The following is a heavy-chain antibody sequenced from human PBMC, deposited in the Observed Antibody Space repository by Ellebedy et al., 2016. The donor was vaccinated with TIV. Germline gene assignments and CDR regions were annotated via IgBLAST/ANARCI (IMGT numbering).Heavy chain of an antibody. Sequence: GESLKISCAASGFTFSSYTLNWVRQAPGKGLEWVSSISTSSGYIYYADSVKGRFTISRDNAKNSLFLQMTSLRAEDTAVYYCARKVPAPTTVPPNWYFDLWGRGTLVIVSS. CDR3: ARKVPAPTTVPPNWYFDL. CDR2: ISTSSGYI. V-gene: IGHV3-21*01. CDR1: GFTFSSYT. J-gene: IGHJ2*01. D-gene: IGHD4-17*01.